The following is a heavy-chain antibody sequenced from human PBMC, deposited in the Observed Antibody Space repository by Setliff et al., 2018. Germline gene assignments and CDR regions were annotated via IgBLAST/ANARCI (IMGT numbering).Heavy chain of an antibody. CDR3: ARDREGDGNYYMDV. V-gene: IGHV3-74*01. J-gene: IGHJ6*03. CDR1: GFTFDDYD. D-gene: IGHD1-1*01. Sequence: LRLSCVASGFTFDDYDMAWVRQAPGKGLVWVSRTNSDESTKTYADSVKGRFTISRDNAKNTVYLQMNSLRAEDTGVYYCARDREGDGNYYMDVWGKGTTVTVSS. CDR2: TNSDESTK.